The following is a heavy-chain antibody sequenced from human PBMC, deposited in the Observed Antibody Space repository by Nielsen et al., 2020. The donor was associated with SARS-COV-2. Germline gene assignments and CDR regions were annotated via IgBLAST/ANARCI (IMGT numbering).Heavy chain of an antibody. CDR3: ARGDEAADYYYYGMDV. CDR2: IYYSGST. V-gene: IGHV4-59*01. D-gene: IGHD6-25*01. Sequence: SETLSLTCTVSGGSISSYYWSWIRQPPGKGLEWIGYIYYSGSTNYNPSLKSRVTISVDTSKNQFSLKLSSVTAADTAVYYCARGDEAADYYYYGMDVWGQGTTVTVS. CDR1: GGSISSYY. J-gene: IGHJ6*02.